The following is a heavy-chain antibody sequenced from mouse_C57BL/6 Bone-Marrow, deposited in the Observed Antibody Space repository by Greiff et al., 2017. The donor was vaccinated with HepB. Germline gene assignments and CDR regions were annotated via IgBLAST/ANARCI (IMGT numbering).Heavy chain of an antibody. Sequence: VQLKESGAELARPGASVKLSCKASGYTFTSYGISWVKQRTGQGLEWIGEIYPRSGNTYYNEKFKGKATLTADKSSSTAYMELRSLTSEDSAVYFCASPDLLQYAMDYWGQGTSVTVSS. J-gene: IGHJ4*01. CDR1: GYTFTSYG. D-gene: IGHD2-1*01. V-gene: IGHV1-81*01. CDR3: ASPDLLQYAMDY. CDR2: IYPRSGNT.